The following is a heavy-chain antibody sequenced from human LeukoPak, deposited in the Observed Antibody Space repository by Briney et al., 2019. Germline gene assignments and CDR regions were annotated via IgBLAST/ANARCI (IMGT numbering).Heavy chain of an antibody. CDR1: GFTFSNAW. J-gene: IGHJ3*02. CDR3: TTGSFYDILTGYYTLDAFDI. CDR2: IKSKTDGGTT. D-gene: IGHD3-9*01. V-gene: IGHV3-15*01. Sequence: GGSLGLSCAASGFTFSNAWMSWVRQAPGKGLEWVGRIKSKTDGGTTDYAAPVKGRFTISRDDSKNTLYLQMNSLKTEDTAVYYCTTGSFYDILTGYYTLDAFDIWGQGTMVTVSS.